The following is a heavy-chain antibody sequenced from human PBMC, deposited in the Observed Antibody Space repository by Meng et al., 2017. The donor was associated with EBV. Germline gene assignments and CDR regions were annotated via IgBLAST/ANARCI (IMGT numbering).Heavy chain of an antibody. Sequence: EVQLVESGGCPVRPGGSLRLSCAVSGFTFSRFWMHWVRQVPGKGLVWVARTNEDGGITNYADSVKGRFIISRDNTRNTLYLQMNSLRDEDTAVYFCSRDLAGPFDDWGQGTLVTVSS. CDR3: SRDLAGPFDD. J-gene: IGHJ4*02. CDR2: TNEDGGIT. CDR1: GFTFSRFW. V-gene: IGHV3-74*01.